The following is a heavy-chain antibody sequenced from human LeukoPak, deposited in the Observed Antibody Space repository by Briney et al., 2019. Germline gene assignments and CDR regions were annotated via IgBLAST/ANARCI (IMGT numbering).Heavy chain of an antibody. CDR2: IYTSGST. CDR1: GGSISSYY. V-gene: IGHV4-4*07. CDR3: ARGRHAYCSGGSCFDC. D-gene: IGHD2-15*01. J-gene: IGHJ4*02. Sequence: SETLSLTCSVSGGSISSYYWSWIRQPAGKGLEWIGRIYTSGSTNYNPSLKSRVTMSLGTSKNQFSLKLNSVTAADTAVYYCARGRHAYCSGGSCFDCWGQGTLVTVSS.